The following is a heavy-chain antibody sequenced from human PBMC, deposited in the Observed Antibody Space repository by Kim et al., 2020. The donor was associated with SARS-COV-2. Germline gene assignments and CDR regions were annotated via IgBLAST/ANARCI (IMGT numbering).Heavy chain of an antibody. Sequence: GGSLRLSCAASGFTFSSYAMSWVRQAPGKGLEWVSAISGSGGSTYYADSVKGRFTISRDNSKNTLYLQMNSLRAEDTAVYYCAKRAYYYDSSGYHEIDYWGQGTLVTVSS. J-gene: IGHJ4*02. CDR2: ISGSGGST. D-gene: IGHD3-22*01. CDR1: GFTFSSYA. V-gene: IGHV3-23*01. CDR3: AKRAYYYDSSGYHEIDY.